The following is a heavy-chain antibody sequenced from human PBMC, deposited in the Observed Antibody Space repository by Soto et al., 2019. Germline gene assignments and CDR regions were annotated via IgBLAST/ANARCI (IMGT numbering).Heavy chain of an antibody. V-gene: IGHV4-4*07. J-gene: IGHJ4*02. CDR2: LYTRGTT. CDR1: GASISNFY. CDR3: AKGGTYYFDS. D-gene: IGHD3-16*01. Sequence: SETLSLTCSVSGASISNFYWSWIRQSAGKGLEWIGRLYTRGTTDYNPSLKSRVAMSIDTSKNRVSLSLTSVTAADTAVYYCAKGGTYYFDSWGQGIVVTVSS.